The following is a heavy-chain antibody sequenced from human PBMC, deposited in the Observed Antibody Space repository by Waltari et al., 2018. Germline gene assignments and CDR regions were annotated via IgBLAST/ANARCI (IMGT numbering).Heavy chain of an antibody. CDR3: ARPLHLGPWGAFDI. J-gene: IGHJ3*02. D-gene: IGHD3-16*01. CDR2: INPNSGGT. V-gene: IGHV1-2*02. Sequence: QVQLVQSGAEVKKPGASVNVSCKASGYTFTGFYMHWVRQAPGQGLEWMGWINPNSGGTNYAQKFQGRVTMTRDTSISTAYMELSRLRSDDTAVYYCARPLHLGPWGAFDIWGQGTMVTVSS. CDR1: GYTFTGFY.